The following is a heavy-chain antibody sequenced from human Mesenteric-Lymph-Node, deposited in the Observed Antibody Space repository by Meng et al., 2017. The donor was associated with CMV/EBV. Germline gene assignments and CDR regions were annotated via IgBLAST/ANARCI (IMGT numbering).Heavy chain of an antibody. D-gene: IGHD1-1*01. J-gene: IGHJ6*02. V-gene: IGHV3-7*01. Sequence: GGSLRLSCAASGFTFSSYWMSWVRQAPGKGLEWVANIKQDESEKYYVDSVKGRFTISRDNAKNSLYLQMNSLRAEDTAVYYCARDRVSGTTLPLHYYYGMDVWGQGTTVTVSS. CDR3: ARDRVSGTTLPLHYYYGMDV. CDR1: GFTFSSYW. CDR2: IKQDESEK.